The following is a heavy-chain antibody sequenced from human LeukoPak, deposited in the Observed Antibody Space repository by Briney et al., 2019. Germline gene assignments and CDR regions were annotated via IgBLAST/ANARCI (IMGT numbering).Heavy chain of an antibody. CDR1: GYTFTGYY. CDR2: INPNSGGT. D-gene: IGHD2-2*01. J-gene: IGHJ5*02. Sequence: ASVKVSCKASGYTFTGYYMHWVRQAPGQGLEWMGWINPNSGGTNYAQKFQGRVTMTRDTSISTAYMEPSRLRSDDTAVYYCARARRIGNCSSTSCSFGPWGQGTLVTVSS. V-gene: IGHV1-2*02. CDR3: ARARRIGNCSSTSCSFGP.